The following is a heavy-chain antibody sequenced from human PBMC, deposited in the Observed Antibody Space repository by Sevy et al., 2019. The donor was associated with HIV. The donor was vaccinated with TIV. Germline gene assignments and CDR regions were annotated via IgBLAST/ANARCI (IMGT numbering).Heavy chain of an antibody. J-gene: IGHJ4*02. Sequence: SETLSLTCTVSGASISSYYWSWIRQPPGKGLEWVGYIYHSGSTNYNPSLKSRVTISVDTSKNQFSLKVSSVTAADTAVYYCARGQYSYCYWREFDYWGQGTLVTVSS. CDR1: GASISSYY. V-gene: IGHV4-59*01. D-gene: IGHD5-18*01. CDR2: IYHSGST. CDR3: ARGQYSYCYWREFDY.